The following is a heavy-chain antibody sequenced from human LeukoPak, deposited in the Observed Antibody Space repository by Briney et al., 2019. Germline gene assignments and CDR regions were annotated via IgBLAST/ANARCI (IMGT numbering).Heavy chain of an antibody. Sequence: RASVKVSCKASGYTFTGYYMHGVGQAPGQGLDGMGWINPNICDTNYAQKFQGRVTMTRDTSISTAYMELSRLRFDDTAVYYCARINSSRWYDFWGQGTLVTVSS. CDR3: ARINSSRWYDF. J-gene: IGHJ4*02. CDR1: GYTFTGYY. CDR2: INPNICDT. V-gene: IGHV1-2*02. D-gene: IGHD6-13*01.